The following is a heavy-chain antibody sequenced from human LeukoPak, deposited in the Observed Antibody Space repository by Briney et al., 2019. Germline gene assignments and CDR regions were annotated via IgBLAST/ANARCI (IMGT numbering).Heavy chain of an antibody. CDR3: ARAVAGHPHFDY. J-gene: IGHJ4*02. CDR1: GYTFTSYY. D-gene: IGHD6-19*01. Sequence: ASVKVSCKASGYTFTSYYMHWVRQAPGQGLEWIGIINPSGGSTSYAQKFQGRVTMTRDTSTSTVYMELSSLRSEDTAVYYCARAVAGHPHFDYWGQGTLVTVSS. CDR2: INPSGGST. V-gene: IGHV1-46*01.